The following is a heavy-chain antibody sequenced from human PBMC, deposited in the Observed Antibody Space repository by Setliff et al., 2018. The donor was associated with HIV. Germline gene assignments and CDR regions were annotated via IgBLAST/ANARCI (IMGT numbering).Heavy chain of an antibody. Sequence: PSETLSLTCTVSGGSISSSSYYWGWIRQPPGKGLEWIGSIYYSGSTYYNPSLKSRVTISVDTSKNQFSLKLSSVTAADAAVYYCARLWFGESHWGQGTLVTVSS. CDR2: IYYSGST. CDR1: GGSISSSSYY. J-gene: IGHJ4*02. V-gene: IGHV4-39*01. CDR3: ARLWFGESH. D-gene: IGHD3-10*01.